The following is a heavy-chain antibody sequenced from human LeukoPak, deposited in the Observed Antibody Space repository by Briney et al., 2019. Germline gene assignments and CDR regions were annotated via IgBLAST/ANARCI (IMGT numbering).Heavy chain of an antibody. CDR2: FDPEEVET. Sequence: GASVKVSFTFHGDTVSELSIHWLRPVPGKGLEWMGGFDPEEVETVYAQKFQGRVSMTEDTSTDTVHMDLSSMRSDDTAFYYCATTEATAAIERGERTFVIWGQGKMFIVSS. V-gene: IGHV1-24*01. CDR1: GDTVSELS. CDR3: ATTEATAAIERGERTFVI. D-gene: IGHD6-13*01. J-gene: IGHJ3*02.